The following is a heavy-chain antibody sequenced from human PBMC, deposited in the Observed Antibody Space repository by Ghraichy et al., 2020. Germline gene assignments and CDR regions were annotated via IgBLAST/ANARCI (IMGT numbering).Heavy chain of an antibody. CDR1: GFIFDDYT. CDR3: VKEDSPGPLDY. CDR2: ITWDGANP. V-gene: IGHV3-43*01. J-gene: IGHJ4*02. Sequence: GESLNISCAASGFIFDDYTMHWVRHAPGRGLEWVALITWDGANPYYADSVKGRFTISRDNSKNSLYLEMSGLRDEDTALYYCVKEDSPGPLDYWGQGALVTVSS. D-gene: IGHD3-22*01.